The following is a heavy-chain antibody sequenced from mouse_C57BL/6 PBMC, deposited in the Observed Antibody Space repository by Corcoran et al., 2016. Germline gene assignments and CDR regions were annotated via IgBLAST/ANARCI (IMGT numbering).Heavy chain of an antibody. CDR3: ARDWGIYYDYGDALYAMDY. CDR1: GYSITSGYY. V-gene: IGHV3-6*01. CDR2: ISYDGSN. Sequence: DVQLQESGPGLVKPSQSLSLTCSVTGYSITSGYYWNWIRQFPGNKLEWMGYISYDGSNNYNPSLKNRISITRDTSKNQFFLKLNSVTTEDTATYYCARDWGIYYDYGDALYAMDYWGQGTSVTVSS. D-gene: IGHD2-4*01. J-gene: IGHJ4*01.